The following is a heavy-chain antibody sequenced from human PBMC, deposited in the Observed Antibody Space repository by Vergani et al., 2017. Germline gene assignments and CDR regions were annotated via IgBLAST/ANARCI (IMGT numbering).Heavy chain of an antibody. CDR1: GGTFSSYA. J-gene: IGHJ5*02. CDR3: AVRTNMAAAGTANWFDP. CDR2: IIPIFGTA. V-gene: IGHV1-69*13. Sequence: QVQLVQSGAEVKKPGSSVKVSCKASGGTFSSYAISWVRQAPGQGLEWMGRIIPIFGTANYAQKFQGRVTITADESTSTAYMELSSLRSEDTAVYYCAVRTNMAAAGTANWFDPWGQGTLVTVSS. D-gene: IGHD6-13*01.